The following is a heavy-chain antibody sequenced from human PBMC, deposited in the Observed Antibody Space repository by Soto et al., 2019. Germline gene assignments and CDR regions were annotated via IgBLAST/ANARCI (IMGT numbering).Heavy chain of an antibody. D-gene: IGHD1-26*01. CDR1: GGTFSSYA. J-gene: IGHJ6*02. CDR3: ARRKWEPRNYYYYGMDV. V-gene: IGHV1-69*13. CDR2: IIPIFGTA. Sequence: SVKVSCKASGGTFSSYAISWVRQAPGQGLEWMGGIIPIFGTANYAQKFQGRVTITADESTSTAYMELSSLRSEDTAVYYCARRKWEPRNYYYYGMDVWGQGTTVTVSS.